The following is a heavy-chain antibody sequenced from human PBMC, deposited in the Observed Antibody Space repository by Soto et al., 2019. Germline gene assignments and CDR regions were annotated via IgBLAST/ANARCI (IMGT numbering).Heavy chain of an antibody. J-gene: IGHJ3*01. CDR2: INSDGSDT. CDR3: VRDRDGYNF. D-gene: IGHD5-12*01. Sequence: GGSLRLSCAASGVPFSTFVMHWVRQAPGKGLVWVSRINSDGSDTRYADSVKGRFTISRDNARNTLDLQMSSLRAEDTAVYFCVRDRDGYNFWGQGTMVTVSS. V-gene: IGHV3-74*01. CDR1: GVPFSTFV.